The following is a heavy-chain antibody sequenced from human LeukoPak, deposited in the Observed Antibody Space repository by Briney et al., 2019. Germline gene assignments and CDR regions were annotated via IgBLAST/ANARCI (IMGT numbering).Heavy chain of an antibody. CDR1: GGSISGYY. Sequence: PSETLSLTCTVSGGSISGYYWSWIRQSDGKGLEWIGRIYSSGSTTYNPSLKSRVTISEDTPKNQFSLKLNSVTAADTAVYYCARVDYYGSGNTYYYFGYWGQGILVTVSS. CDR3: ARVDYYGSGNTYYYFGY. D-gene: IGHD3-10*01. J-gene: IGHJ4*02. V-gene: IGHV4-4*07. CDR2: IYSSGST.